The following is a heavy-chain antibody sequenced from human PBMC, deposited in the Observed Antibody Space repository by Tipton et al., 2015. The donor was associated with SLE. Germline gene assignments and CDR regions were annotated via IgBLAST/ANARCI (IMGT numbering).Heavy chain of an antibody. CDR1: GGSISSDDYY. V-gene: IGHV4-31*03. D-gene: IGHD3-10*01. CDR3: ARRKRIGAAFDI. J-gene: IGHJ3*02. CDR2: IYYSGTT. Sequence: TLSLTCTVSGGSISSDDYYWTWIRQHPGKGLDWIGYIYYSGTTYYNPSLKSRVTMSVDTSKNQFSLKLRSVTAADTAVYFCARRKRIGAAFDIWGQGRMVTVSS.